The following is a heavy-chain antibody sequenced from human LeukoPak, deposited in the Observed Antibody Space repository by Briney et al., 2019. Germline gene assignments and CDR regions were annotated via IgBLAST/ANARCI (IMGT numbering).Heavy chain of an antibody. J-gene: IGHJ4*02. CDR1: GFTFSSYA. V-gene: IGHV3-23*01. Sequence: PGGSLRLSCAASGFTFSSYAMSWVRQAPGKGLEWVPAISGSGVSTYYADSVKGRFTISRDNSKNTLYLQMNSLRAEDTAVYYCAKDCSSTSCPTSDYWGQGTLVTVSS. CDR2: ISGSGVST. D-gene: IGHD2-2*01. CDR3: AKDCSSTSCPTSDY.